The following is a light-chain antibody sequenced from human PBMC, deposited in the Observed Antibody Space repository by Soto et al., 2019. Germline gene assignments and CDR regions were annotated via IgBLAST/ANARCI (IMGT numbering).Light chain of an antibody. CDR1: QSVSSSY. CDR3: QQYGSSLLT. CDR2: GAS. J-gene: IGKJ5*01. Sequence: EIVLTQSPGTLSLSPGERATLSCRASQSVSSSYLAWYQQKPGQAPRLLIYGASSRATDIPDRFSGSGSGTDIPLTISRLEPEDLAVYDCQQYGSSLLTFGQGTRLEIK. V-gene: IGKV3-20*01.